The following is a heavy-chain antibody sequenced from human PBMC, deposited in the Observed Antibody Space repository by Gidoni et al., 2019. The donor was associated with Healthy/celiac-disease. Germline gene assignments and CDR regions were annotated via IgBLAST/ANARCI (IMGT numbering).Heavy chain of an antibody. D-gene: IGHD3-10*01. CDR2: IYPGDSDT. V-gene: IGHV5-51*01. J-gene: IGHJ4*02. Sequence: EVQLVQSGAEVKKPGESLKISCTGSGYSFTSYWIGWVRQMPGKGLEWMGIIYPGDSDTRYSPPFQGQVTNSADKSISTAYLQWSSLKASDTAMYYCARGQYYYGSGSYYNGDYWGQGTLVTVSS. CDR1: GYSFTSYW. CDR3: ARGQYYYGSGSYYNGDY.